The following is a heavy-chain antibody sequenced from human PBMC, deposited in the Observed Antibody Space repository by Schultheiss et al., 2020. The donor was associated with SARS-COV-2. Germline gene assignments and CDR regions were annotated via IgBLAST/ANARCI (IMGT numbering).Heavy chain of an antibody. CDR1: GGSISSYY. J-gene: IGHJ4*02. CDR2: IYTSGST. V-gene: IGHV4-4*07. CDR3: ARDPDRPNMVRGVPIGSGFDY. D-gene: IGHD3-10*01. Sequence: SETLSLTCTVSGGSISSYYWSWIRQPAGKGLEWIGRIYTSGSTNYNPSIKSRVTISVDTSKNQFSLKLSSVTAADTAVYYCARDPDRPNMVRGVPIGSGFDYWGQGTLVTVSS.